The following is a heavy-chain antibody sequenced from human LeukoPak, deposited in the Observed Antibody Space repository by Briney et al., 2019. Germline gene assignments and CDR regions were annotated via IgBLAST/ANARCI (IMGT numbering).Heavy chain of an antibody. CDR2: IYSGGST. CDR1: GFTFSNYA. Sequence: GGSLRLSCAASGFTFSNYAMSWVRQAPGKGLEWVSVIYSGGSTYYADSVKGRFTISRDNSKNTLYLQMNSLRAEDTAVYYCARDRRQWLVGPLYYYYGMDVWGQGTTVTVSS. J-gene: IGHJ6*02. CDR3: ARDRRQWLVGPLYYYYGMDV. D-gene: IGHD6-19*01. V-gene: IGHV3-23*03.